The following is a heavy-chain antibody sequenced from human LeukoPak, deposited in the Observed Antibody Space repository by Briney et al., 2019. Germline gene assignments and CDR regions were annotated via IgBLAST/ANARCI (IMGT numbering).Heavy chain of an antibody. CDR2: IKGGGGDP. CDR3: AQGGHDFNPFYY. J-gene: IGHJ4*02. D-gene: IGHD2-21*02. V-gene: IGHV3-23*01. Sequence: GGSLRLSCAASGFTFTTYAMGWVRQAPGKGLNGVSSIKGGGGDPFYADSVRGRFTISRDRSKNTLYLQLNSLRAEDTAVYFCAQGGHDFNPFYYWGQGTLVTVSS. CDR1: GFTFTTYA.